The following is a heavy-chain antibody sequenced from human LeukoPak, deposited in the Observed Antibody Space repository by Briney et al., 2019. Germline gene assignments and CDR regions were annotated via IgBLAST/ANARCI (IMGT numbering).Heavy chain of an antibody. Sequence: GGSPRLSCAASGFTFSSYAMTWVRQAPEKGLEWVANIKEDGSEKYYVDSVKGRFTISRDNAKNSLYLQMNSLRVEDTAVYYCGKSVVVTASNYYYYGMDVWGQGTTVTVSS. D-gene: IGHD2-21*02. CDR1: GFTFSSYA. J-gene: IGHJ6*02. V-gene: IGHV3-7*01. CDR2: IKEDGSEK. CDR3: GKSVVVTASNYYYYGMDV.